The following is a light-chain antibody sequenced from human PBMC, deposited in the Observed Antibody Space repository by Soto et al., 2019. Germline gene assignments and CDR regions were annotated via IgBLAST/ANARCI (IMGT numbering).Light chain of an antibody. CDR2: EVN. CDR1: SSDVGGYNY. CDR3: NSYGGSNNHV. Sequence: QSVLTQPPSASGSPGQSVSISCTGTSSDVGGYNYVSWFQQYPGKAPKLLIHEVNKRPSGVPDRFSGSKSGNTAALTVSGLEAEDEADYYCNSYGGSNNHVFGTGTKVTVL. V-gene: IGLV2-8*01. J-gene: IGLJ1*01.